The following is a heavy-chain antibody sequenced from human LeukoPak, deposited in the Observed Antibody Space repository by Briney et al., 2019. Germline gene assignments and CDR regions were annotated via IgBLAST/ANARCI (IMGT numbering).Heavy chain of an antibody. CDR2: IWGDGSNK. CDR3: AKAQSYCSSSSCYLGYFQE. CDR1: GITIISGV. D-gene: IGHD2-2*01. Sequence: TGGSLRLSCSGAGITIISGVINWVRQAPGKGLDSVAVIWGDGSNKYYADSVKGRLTLSRHKYKTTLYLQMNSLRAEDTAVYYCAKAQSYCSSSSCYLGYFQEWGQGSLVTVSS. J-gene: IGHJ1*01. V-gene: IGHV3-33*03.